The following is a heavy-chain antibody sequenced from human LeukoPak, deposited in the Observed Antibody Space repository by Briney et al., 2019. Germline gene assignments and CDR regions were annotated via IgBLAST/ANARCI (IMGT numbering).Heavy chain of an antibody. J-gene: IGHJ4*02. CDR3: ALWRGYGEYYFDY. CDR1: GCSFTSYW. CDR2: IYPGDSDT. Sequence: KNGESLKISWKGSGCSFTSYWIAWVRQMPGKGLEWMGIIYPGDSDTRYSPSFQGQVTISVDKSVSAAYLQWSSLKASDTAMYYCALWRGYGEYYFDYWGQGTLVTVSS. D-gene: IGHD3-3*01. V-gene: IGHV5-51*01.